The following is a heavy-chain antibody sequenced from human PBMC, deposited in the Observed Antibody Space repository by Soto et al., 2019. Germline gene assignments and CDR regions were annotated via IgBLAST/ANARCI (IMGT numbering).Heavy chain of an antibody. V-gene: IGHV5-51*01. CDR3: AKHEGYCSTTTCSNFDY. D-gene: IGHD2-2*01. Sequence: PXDSLTISCKGSGFTFTSYWIAWVRQMPGKGLEWMGIIYPGDSDSSYSPSFQGQVTISADKSINTAYPHWSSLKASDTAIYYCAKHEGYCSTTTCSNFDYWGQGTLVTVSS. CDR2: IYPGDSDS. CDR1: GFTFTSYW. J-gene: IGHJ4*02.